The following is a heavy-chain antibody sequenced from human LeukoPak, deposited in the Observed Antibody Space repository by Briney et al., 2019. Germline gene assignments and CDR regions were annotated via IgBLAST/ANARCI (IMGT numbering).Heavy chain of an antibody. V-gene: IGHV3-30*04. CDR1: GLTFSSYA. J-gene: IGHJ4*02. CDR3: ARGTEVVPAAISTVLRYFDWFFPPDY. Sequence: SGGSLRLSCAASGLTFSSYAMHWVRQAPGKGLEWVAVISYDGSNKYYADSVKGRFTISRDNSKNTLYLQMNSLRAEDTAVYYCARGTEVVPAAISTVLRYFDWFFPPDYWGQGTLVTVSS. CDR2: ISYDGSNK. D-gene: IGHD3-9*01.